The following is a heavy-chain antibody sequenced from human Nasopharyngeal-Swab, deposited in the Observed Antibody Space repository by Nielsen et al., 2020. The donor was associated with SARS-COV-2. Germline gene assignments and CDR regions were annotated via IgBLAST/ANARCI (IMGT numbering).Heavy chain of an antibody. J-gene: IGHJ6*02. V-gene: IGHV1-69*06. CDR3: ARVRIEITIFGVVYYGMDV. Sequence: SVKVSCKASGGTFSSYAISWVRQAPGQGLEWMGGIIPIFGTANYAQKFQGRVTITADKSTSTAYMELSSLRSEDTAVYYCARVRIEITIFGVVYYGMDVWGQGTTVTVSS. CDR2: IIPIFGTA. D-gene: IGHD3-3*01. CDR1: GGTFSSYA.